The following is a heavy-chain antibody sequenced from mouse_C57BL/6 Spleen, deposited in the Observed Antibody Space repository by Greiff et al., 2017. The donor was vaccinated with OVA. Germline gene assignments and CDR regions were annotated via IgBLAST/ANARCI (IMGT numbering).Heavy chain of an antibody. V-gene: IGHV5-17*01. Sequence: EVQRVESGGGLVKPGGSLKLSCAASGFTFSDYGMHWVRQAPEQGLEWVAYISSGSSTIYSADTVKGRFTISRDNAKNTLFLQMTSLRSEDTAMYYCARTGTDYWGQGTTLTVSS. CDR3: ARTGTDY. CDR2: ISSGSSTI. J-gene: IGHJ2*01. D-gene: IGHD4-1*01. CDR1: GFTFSDYG.